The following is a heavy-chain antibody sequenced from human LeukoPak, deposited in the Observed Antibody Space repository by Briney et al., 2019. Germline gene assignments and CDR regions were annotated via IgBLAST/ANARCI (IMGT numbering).Heavy chain of an antibody. CDR2: INHSGST. D-gene: IGHD2-2*02. CDR3: ARAMCSSTSCYTSKNNYYYYYMDV. J-gene: IGHJ6*03. Sequence: GSLRLSCAASGFTFSSYAMSWIRQPPGKGLEWIGEINHSGSTNYNPSLKSRVTISVDRSKNQFSLKLSSVTAADTAVYYCARAMCSSTSCYTSKNNYYYYYMDVWGKGTTVTVSS. V-gene: IGHV4-34*01. CDR1: GFTFSSYA.